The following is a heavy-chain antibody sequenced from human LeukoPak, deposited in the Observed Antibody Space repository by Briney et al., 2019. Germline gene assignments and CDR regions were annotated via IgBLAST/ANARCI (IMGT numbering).Heavy chain of an antibody. D-gene: IGHD1-1*01. J-gene: IGHJ5*02. CDR1: GFTVSSNY. V-gene: IGHV3-66*01. Sequence: GGSLRLSCAASGFTVSSNYMSWVRQAPGKGLEWVSVIYSGGSTYYADSVKGRFTISRDNSKNTLYLQMNSLRAEDTAVYYCARDSHSSGFSGFDPWGQGTLVTVSS. CDR2: IYSGGST. CDR3: ARDSHSSGFSGFDP.